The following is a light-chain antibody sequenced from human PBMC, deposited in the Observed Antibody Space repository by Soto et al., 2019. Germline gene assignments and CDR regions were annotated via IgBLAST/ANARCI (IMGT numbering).Light chain of an antibody. V-gene: IGLV2-14*01. J-gene: IGLJ1*01. CDR1: SSDIGGHDY. CDR2: EVT. CDR3: SSYTSSSTLGV. Sequence: QSALTQPASVSGSPGQSITISCTGTSSDIGGHDYVFWYQQDPGKAPKLLISEVTNRPSGVSRRFSGSKSGATASLTITGLLAEDEADYYCSSYTSSSTLGVFGTGTKLTVL.